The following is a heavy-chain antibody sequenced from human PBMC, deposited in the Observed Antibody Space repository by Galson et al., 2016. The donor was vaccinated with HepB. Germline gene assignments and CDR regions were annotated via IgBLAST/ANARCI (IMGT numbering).Heavy chain of an antibody. CDR2: ISGCGGST. CDR3: AKARDGLRYFDWYYFDY. CDR1: GFTFSSYA. J-gene: IGHJ4*02. Sequence: SLRLSCAVSGFTFSSYAMSWVRQAPGKGLEWVSSISGCGGSTFYADSVKGRFTISRDNSKNTLYLQMNSLRAEDTAVYYCAKARDGLRYFDWYYFDYWGQGTLVTVSS. D-gene: IGHD3-9*01. V-gene: IGHV3-23*01.